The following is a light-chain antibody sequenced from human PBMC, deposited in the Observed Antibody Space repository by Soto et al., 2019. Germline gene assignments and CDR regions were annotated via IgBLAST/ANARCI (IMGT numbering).Light chain of an antibody. V-gene: IGKV3D-20*02. J-gene: IGKJ5*01. CDR3: QQRSNWPVT. CDR1: QSISSSF. CDR2: GAS. Sequence: PGEIASLSCGASQSISSSFLAWYQQKPGQAPRLLIYGASSRATGIPDRFSGTGSETDFTLTISSLEPEDFAVYYCQQRSNWPVTFGQGTRLEI.